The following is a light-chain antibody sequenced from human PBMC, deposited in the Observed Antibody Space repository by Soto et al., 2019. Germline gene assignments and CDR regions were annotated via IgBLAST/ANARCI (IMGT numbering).Light chain of an antibody. CDR1: QSISSW. CDR3: QQYNSSPWT. V-gene: IGKV1-5*03. J-gene: IGKJ1*01. Sequence: DIQMTQSPSTLSAYVGDRVIITCRASQSISSWLAWYQQKPGKAPKLLIYKASSLESGVPSRFSGSGSGTEFTLTISSLQPDDFATYYCQQYNSSPWTFGQGTKVEIK. CDR2: KAS.